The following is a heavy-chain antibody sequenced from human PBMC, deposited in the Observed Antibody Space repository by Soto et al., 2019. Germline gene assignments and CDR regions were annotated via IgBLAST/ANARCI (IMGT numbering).Heavy chain of an antibody. Sequence: QTGGSLRLSCAASGFAFSTYWMTWVRQAPGKGLEWVANIKQDGSEKYYMDSVKGRFTISRDNAKNSLYLQMNSLRAEDTAVYYCARDSTTVTYTGGYWGQGTLVTVSS. CDR3: ARDSTTVTYTGGY. J-gene: IGHJ4*02. V-gene: IGHV3-7*03. CDR2: IKQDGSEK. D-gene: IGHD4-17*01. CDR1: GFAFSTYW.